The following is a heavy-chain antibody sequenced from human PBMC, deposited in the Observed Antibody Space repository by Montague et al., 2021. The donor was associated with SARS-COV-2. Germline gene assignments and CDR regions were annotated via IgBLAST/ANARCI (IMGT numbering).Heavy chain of an antibody. CDR1: GFTFDDYG. Sequence: SLRLSCAASGFTFDDYGMSWVRQAPGKGLEWVSGINRNGDTTDYGDSVKGRFIISRDNVKNSLYLQMNSLRAEDTALYYCLRGYNYGPFNFWGQGTLVTVTS. J-gene: IGHJ4*02. D-gene: IGHD5-18*01. CDR3: LRGYNYGPFNF. CDR2: INRNGDTT. V-gene: IGHV3-20*04.